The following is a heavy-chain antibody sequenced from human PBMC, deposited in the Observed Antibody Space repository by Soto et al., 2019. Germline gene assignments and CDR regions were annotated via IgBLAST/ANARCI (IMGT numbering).Heavy chain of an antibody. V-gene: IGHV4-59*01. CDR1: GGSISSYY. D-gene: IGHD3-22*01. CDR2: IYYSGST. J-gene: IGHJ3*02. CDR3: ARDDYYDSSGYYNSDAFDI. Sequence: QVQLQESGPGLVKPSETLSLTCTVSGGSISSYYWSWIRQPPGKGLEWIGYIYYSGSTNYNPSLRIRVPISVDTSKNQFSLKLSSVTAADTAVYYCARDDYYDSSGYYNSDAFDIWGQGTMVTVSS.